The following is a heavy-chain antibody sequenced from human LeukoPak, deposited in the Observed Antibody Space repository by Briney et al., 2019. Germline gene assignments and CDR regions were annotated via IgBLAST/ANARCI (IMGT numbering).Heavy chain of an antibody. CDR1: GLAFSSYS. CDR2: ITTSSATI. Sequence: GGSLRLSCAASGLAFSSYSMNWVRQAPGKGLEWVSYITTSSATIYYADSVKGRFTIARDNAKNSLYLQMNSLRAEDTAVYYCARIYYGSGSYYNTIDYWGQGTLVTVSS. CDR3: ARIYYGSGSYYNTIDY. V-gene: IGHV3-48*01. J-gene: IGHJ4*02. D-gene: IGHD3-10*01.